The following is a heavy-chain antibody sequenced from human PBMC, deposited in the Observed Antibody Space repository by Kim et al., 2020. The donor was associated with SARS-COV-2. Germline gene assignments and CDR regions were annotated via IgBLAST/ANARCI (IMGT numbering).Heavy chain of an antibody. CDR1: GGTFSSYA. CDR2: IIPIFGTA. J-gene: IGHJ5*02. D-gene: IGHD6-13*01. CDR3: TRRFLVTPGIAADYNWFDP. Sequence: ASVKVSCKASGGTFSSYAISWVRKAPGKGLEWMGGIIPIFGTANYAQKFQGRVTITADESTSTAYMGLSSLRSEDTAVYYCTRRFLVTPGIAADYNWFDPWVQGTMVTVSS. V-gene: IGHV1-69*13.